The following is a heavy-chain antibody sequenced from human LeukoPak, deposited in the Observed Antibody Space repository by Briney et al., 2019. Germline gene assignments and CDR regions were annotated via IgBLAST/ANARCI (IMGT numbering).Heavy chain of an antibody. CDR1: GASITRGGYN. V-gene: IGHV4-31*03. J-gene: IGHJ6*03. D-gene: IGHD1-26*01. Sequence: SETLSLTCTVSGASITRGGYNWSWVRQHPGKGPEWIGHIYHSGSTYYNASLRSRLTISVDTSKNQFSLNLSSLTAADAAVYYCARVPMGASYYYMDVWGKGTTVTVSS. CDR3: ARVPMGASYYYMDV. CDR2: IYHSGST.